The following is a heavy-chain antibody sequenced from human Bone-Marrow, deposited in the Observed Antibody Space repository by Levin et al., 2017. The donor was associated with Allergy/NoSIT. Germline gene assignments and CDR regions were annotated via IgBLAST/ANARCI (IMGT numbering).Heavy chain of an antibody. D-gene: IGHD3-22*01. Sequence: GESLKISCKASGYTFTSYYMHWVRQAPGQGLEWMGIINPSGGSTSYAQKFQGRVTMTRDTSTSTVYMELSSLRSEDTAVYYCARDDKSSGYPFDYWGQGTLVTVSS. CDR2: INPSGGST. CDR3: ARDDKSSGYPFDY. CDR1: GYTFTSYY. J-gene: IGHJ4*02. V-gene: IGHV1-46*01.